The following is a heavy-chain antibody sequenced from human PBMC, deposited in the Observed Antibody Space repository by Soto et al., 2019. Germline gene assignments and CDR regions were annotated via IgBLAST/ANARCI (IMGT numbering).Heavy chain of an antibody. CDR3: RRSSRYSTDV. J-gene: IGHJ6*02. V-gene: IGHV4-39*01. Sequence: QLQLQESGPGLVKPSETLSLTCTVSGGSISSSSYWGLNRQPPGKGLEWIGSIYSIGSTYYNPSLKSRVTISVDTSKNQFSLKLSSVTAADTAVYYCRRSSRYSTDVWGQGTTVTVSS. CDR2: IYSIGST. D-gene: IGHD6-13*01. CDR1: GGSISSSSY.